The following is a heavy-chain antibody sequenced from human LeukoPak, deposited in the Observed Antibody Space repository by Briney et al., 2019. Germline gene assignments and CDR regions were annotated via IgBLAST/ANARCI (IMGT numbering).Heavy chain of an antibody. CDR1: EFTFSSYG. D-gene: IGHD6-19*01. Sequence: GGSLRLSCAASEFTFSSYGMHWVRQAPGKGLEWVSAISGSGGSTYYADSVKGRFTISRDNSKNTLYLQMNSLRAEDTAVYYCAKLSSGWYSPGYWGQGTLVTVSS. V-gene: IGHV3-23*01. CDR3: AKLSSGWYSPGY. CDR2: ISGSGGST. J-gene: IGHJ4*02.